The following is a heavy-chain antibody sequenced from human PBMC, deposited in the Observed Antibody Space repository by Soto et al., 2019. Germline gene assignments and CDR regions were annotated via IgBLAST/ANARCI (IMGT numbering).Heavy chain of an antibody. D-gene: IGHD6-13*01. Sequence: ASVKVSCKASGYTFTGYHMHWVRQAPGQGLEWMGWINPNSGGTNYAQKFQGRVTMTRDTSISTAYMELSRLRSDDTAVYYCARQQLVPHYYYYGMDVWGQGTTVTVSS. CDR3: ARQQLVPHYYYYGMDV. CDR1: GYTFTGYH. CDR2: INPNSGGT. V-gene: IGHV1-2*02. J-gene: IGHJ6*02.